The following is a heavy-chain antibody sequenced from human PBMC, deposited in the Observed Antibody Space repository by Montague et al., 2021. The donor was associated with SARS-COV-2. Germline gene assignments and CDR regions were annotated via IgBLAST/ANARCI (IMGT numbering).Heavy chain of an antibody. D-gene: IGHD4-11*01. V-gene: IGHV4-59*08. CDR2: IYYSGST. CDR3: ARHLRVTTVTSHRYHYAMDV. J-gene: IGHJ6*02. Sequence: SETLSLTCSVSGDSISNYSWSWIRQSPGKGLEWIGYIYYSGSTNYNPSLTSRVTISVDTSKNQVSLKLTSVTAADTAVYYFARHLRVTTVTSHRYHYAMDVWGQGTPVTVSS. CDR1: GDSISNYS.